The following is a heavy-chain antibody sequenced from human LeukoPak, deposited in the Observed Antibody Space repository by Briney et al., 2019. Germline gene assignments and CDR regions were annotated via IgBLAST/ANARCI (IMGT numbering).Heavy chain of an antibody. V-gene: IGHV3-69-1*01. J-gene: IGHJ4*02. D-gene: IGHD1-26*01. Sequence: PGGSLRLSCAASGFTFSSYWMHWVRQGPGKGLVWVSYISSSSTIYYADSVKGRFTISRDNAKNSLYLQMNSLRAEDTAVYYCARAYRSYSAFDYWGQGTLVTVSS. CDR3: ARAYRSYSAFDY. CDR2: ISSSSTI. CDR1: GFTFSSYW.